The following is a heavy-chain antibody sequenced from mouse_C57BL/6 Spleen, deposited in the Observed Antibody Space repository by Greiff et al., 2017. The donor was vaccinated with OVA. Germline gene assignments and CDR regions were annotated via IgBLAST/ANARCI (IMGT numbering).Heavy chain of an antibody. Sequence: QVQLQQSGAELVKPGASVKISCKASGYAFSSYWMNWVQQRPGKGLEWIGQIYPGAGDTNSNGKFKGKATLTADKSSSTAYMQLSSLTSEDSAVYFGAREEGYRYYFDDWGQGTTLTVSS. CDR1: GYAFSSYW. V-gene: IGHV1-80*01. CDR3: AREEGYRYYFDD. J-gene: IGHJ2*01. CDR2: IYPGAGDT. D-gene: IGHD2-2*01.